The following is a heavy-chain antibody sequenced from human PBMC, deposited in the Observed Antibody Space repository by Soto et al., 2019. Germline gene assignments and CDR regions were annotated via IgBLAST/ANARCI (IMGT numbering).Heavy chain of an antibody. V-gene: IGHV4-30-2*01. Sequence: SETLSLTCTVSGGSISSGGYCWSWIRQPPGKGLEWIGYIYHSGSTYYNPSLKSRVTISVDRSKNQFSLKLSSVTAADTAVYYCARAVYCGGDCYTPFDYWGQGTLVTVSS. CDR1: GGSISSGGYC. D-gene: IGHD2-21*02. CDR2: IYHSGST. J-gene: IGHJ4*02. CDR3: ARAVYCGGDCYTPFDY.